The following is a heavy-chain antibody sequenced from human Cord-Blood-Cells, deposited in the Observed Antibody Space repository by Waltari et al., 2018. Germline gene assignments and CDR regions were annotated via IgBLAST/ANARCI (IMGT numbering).Heavy chain of an antibody. J-gene: IGHJ4*02. V-gene: IGHV3-7*01. Sequence: EVQLVESGGGLVQPGGSLRLSCAASGFPFSSYWMRWVRQAPGKGLEGVANIKQDGSEKYYVDSVKGRFTISRDNAKNSLYLQMNSLRAEDTAVYYCAREKRGYSGYDYWGQGTLVTVSS. CDR3: AREKRGYSGYDY. CDR1: GFPFSSYW. CDR2: IKQDGSEK. D-gene: IGHD5-12*01.